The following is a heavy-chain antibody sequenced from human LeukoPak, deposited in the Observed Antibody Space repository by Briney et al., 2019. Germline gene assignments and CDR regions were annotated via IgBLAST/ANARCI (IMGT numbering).Heavy chain of an antibody. CDR2: ISYDGSNK. CDR1: GFTFSSYA. V-gene: IGHV3-30*07. D-gene: IGHD6-13*01. J-gene: IGHJ6*03. CDR3: ARVGGSSYKNYYMDV. Sequence: GRSLRLSCAASGFTFSSYAMHWVRQAPGKGLEWVAVISYDGSNKYYADSVKGRFTISRDNAKNSLYLQMNSLRAEDTAVYYCARVGGSSYKNYYMDVWGKGTTVTVSS.